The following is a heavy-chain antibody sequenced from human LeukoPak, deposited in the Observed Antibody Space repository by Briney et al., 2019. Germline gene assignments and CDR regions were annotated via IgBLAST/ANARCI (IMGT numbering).Heavy chain of an antibody. CDR2: ISSSGSTI. CDR1: GFTFSKNS. V-gene: IGHV3-48*04. D-gene: IGHD3-10*02. Sequence: GGSLRLSCAASGFTFSKNSMNWVRQAPGKGLEWVSYISSSGSTIYYADSVKGRFTISRDNAKNSLYLQMNSLRAEDTAVYYCAELGITMIGGVWGKGTTVTISS. J-gene: IGHJ6*04. CDR3: AELGITMIGGV.